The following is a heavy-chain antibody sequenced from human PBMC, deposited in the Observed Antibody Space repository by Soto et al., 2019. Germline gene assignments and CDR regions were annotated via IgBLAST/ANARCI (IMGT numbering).Heavy chain of an antibody. CDR2: LSYDGSDK. D-gene: IGHD3-3*01. V-gene: IGHV3-30*18. J-gene: IGHJ6*02. Sequence: QVQLVESGGGVVQPGRSLRLSCAASGFSFSTYGMHWVRQAPGKGLEWVADLSYDGSDKYYADSVKGRFTISRDNSKSTLYVQMNSLRGEDTAVYYCAKDRRENDYWNGYYYNYYDMDVWGQGTTVTVSS. CDR1: GFSFSTYG. CDR3: AKDRRENDYWNGYYYNYYDMDV.